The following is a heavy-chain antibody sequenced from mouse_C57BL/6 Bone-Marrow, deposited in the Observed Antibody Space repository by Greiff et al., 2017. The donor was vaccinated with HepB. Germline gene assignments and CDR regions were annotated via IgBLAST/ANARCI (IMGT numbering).Heavy chain of an antibody. V-gene: IGHV5-17*01. CDR3: ARIGGYYVGFAY. CDR1: GFTFSDYG. Sequence: EVQLQESGGGLVKPGGSLKLSCAASGFTFSDYGMHWVRQAPEKGLEWVAYISSGSSTIYYADTVKGRFTISRDNAKNTLFLQMTSLRSEDTAMYYCARIGGYYVGFAYWGQGTLVTVSA. J-gene: IGHJ3*01. CDR2: ISSGSSTI. D-gene: IGHD2-3*01.